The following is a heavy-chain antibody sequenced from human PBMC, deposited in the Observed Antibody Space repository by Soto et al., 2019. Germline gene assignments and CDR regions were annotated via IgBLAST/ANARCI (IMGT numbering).Heavy chain of an antibody. Sequence: GGSLRLSCAASGFTFSSYAMSWVRQAPGKGPVWVSRINSDGTTINSADSVKGRFTISRDNAKNTLYLQMDSLRAEDTAVYYCTRAGNYRFDYWGQGTLVTVSS. J-gene: IGHJ4*02. CDR2: INSDGTTI. CDR3: TRAGNYRFDY. D-gene: IGHD1-7*01. CDR1: GFTFSSYA. V-gene: IGHV3-74*01.